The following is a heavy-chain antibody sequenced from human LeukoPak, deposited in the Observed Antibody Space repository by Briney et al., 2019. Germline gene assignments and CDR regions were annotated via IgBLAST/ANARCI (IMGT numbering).Heavy chain of an antibody. V-gene: IGHV1-46*01. CDR1: GYTFTSDY. CDR3: ARERGGSYDY. D-gene: IGHD1-26*01. J-gene: IGHJ4*02. Sequence: GASVKVSCKASGYTFTSDYMHWVRQAPGQGLEWMGIINPSGGNTEYEQKFQGRITMTRDTSTSTVYMELSSLRSEDTAVYYCARERGGSYDYWGQGTLVTVSS. CDR2: INPSGGNT.